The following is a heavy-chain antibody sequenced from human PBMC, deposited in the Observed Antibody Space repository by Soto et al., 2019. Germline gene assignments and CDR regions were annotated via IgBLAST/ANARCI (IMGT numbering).Heavy chain of an antibody. V-gene: IGHV1-8*01. D-gene: IGHD3-3*01. CDR2: MNPNSGNT. J-gene: IGHJ5*02. CDR3: ARGPDFWSGYYSGWFDP. Sequence: QVQLVQSGAEVKKPGASVKVSCKASGYTFTSYDINWVRQATGQGLEWMGWMNPNSGNTGYAQKFQGRVTMTRNTSISTAYMELSSLRSEDTAVYYCARGPDFWSGYYSGWFDPWSQGTLVTVSS. CDR1: GYTFTSYD.